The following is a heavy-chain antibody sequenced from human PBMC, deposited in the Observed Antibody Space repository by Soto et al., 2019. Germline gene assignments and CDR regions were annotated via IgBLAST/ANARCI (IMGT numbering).Heavy chain of an antibody. CDR2: ISSDGNNP. CDR1: GFTSSSFV. J-gene: IGHJ3*02. V-gene: IGHV3-30*18. D-gene: IGHD3-10*01. Sequence: QVQLVESGGGVVQPGRSLRLSCAASGFTSSSFVIHWVRQAPGKGLEWLAGISSDGNNPYYADSVKGRFTISRDNSKNTLYLQVNSLSAEDTAVYFCAKERGVLDAFDIWGQGTMVTVSS. CDR3: AKERGVLDAFDI.